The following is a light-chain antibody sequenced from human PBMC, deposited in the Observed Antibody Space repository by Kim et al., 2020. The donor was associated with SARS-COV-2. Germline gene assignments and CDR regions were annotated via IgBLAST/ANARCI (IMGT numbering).Light chain of an antibody. CDR1: QSISSY. V-gene: IGKV1-39*01. CDR2: AAS. Sequence: PASLSASVGDRVTITCRASQSISSYLNWYQQNPGKAPKLLIYAASSLQSGVPSRFSGSGSGTDFTLTISSLQPEDFATYYCQQSYTFGQGTKLEI. J-gene: IGKJ2*01. CDR3: QQSYT.